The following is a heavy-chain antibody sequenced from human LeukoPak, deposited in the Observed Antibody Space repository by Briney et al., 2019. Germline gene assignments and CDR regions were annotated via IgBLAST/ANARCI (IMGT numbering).Heavy chain of an antibody. CDR1: GDSVSRNTAG. D-gene: IGHD3-22*01. CDR2: TYYRSRWYS. J-gene: IGHJ3*02. V-gene: IGHV6-1*01. CDR3: ARHSSGYYYAAFDI. Sequence: SQTLSLTCAISGDSVSRNTAGWNWIRQSPSRGLEWLGRTYYRSRWYSDFAPSVRNRTTINPDTSKNQFSLQLDSVTAADTAVYYCARHSSGYYYAAFDIWGQGTMVTVSS.